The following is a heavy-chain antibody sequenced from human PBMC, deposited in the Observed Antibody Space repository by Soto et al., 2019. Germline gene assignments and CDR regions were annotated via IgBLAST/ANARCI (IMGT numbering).Heavy chain of an antibody. V-gene: IGHV4-30-4*01. CDR3: AGDRRFLEWLGVDYYYGMDV. J-gene: IGHJ6*02. CDR2: IYYSGST. Sequence: SETLSLTCAVSGGSISSGGYSWSWIRQPPGKGLEWIGYIYYSGSTYYNPSLKSRVTISVDTSKNQFSLKLSSVTAADTAVYYCAGDRRFLEWLGVDYYYGMDVWGQGTTVTVSS. CDR1: GGSISSGGYS. D-gene: IGHD3-3*01.